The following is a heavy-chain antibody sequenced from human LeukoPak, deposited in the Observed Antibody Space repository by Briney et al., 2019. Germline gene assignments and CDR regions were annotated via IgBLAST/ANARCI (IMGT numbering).Heavy chain of an antibody. CDR1: GFTFSSYE. CDR3: ARGYYSDTTGYNPLDH. V-gene: IGHV3-48*03. D-gene: IGHD3-22*01. Sequence: GGSLRLSCAASGFTFSSYEMNWFRQAPGKGLEWISYISSSGSSMSYADSVKGRFTISRDNAKNSMYLQKTSLRAGDAAVYYCARGYYSDTTGYNPLDHWGQGTLVTVSS. CDR2: ISSSGSSM. J-gene: IGHJ4*02.